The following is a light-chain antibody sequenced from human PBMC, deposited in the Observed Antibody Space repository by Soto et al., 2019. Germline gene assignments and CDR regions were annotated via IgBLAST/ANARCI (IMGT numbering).Light chain of an antibody. CDR3: SSYTSHNTPWV. Sequence: QSALTQPASVSGSPGQSITISCTGTSSDVGGFDYVSWYQHHPGKAPKLMIYEVSNRPSRVSSRFSGSKSGNTASLTISGLQAEDEADYYCSSYTSHNTPWVFGGGTKVTVL. V-gene: IGLV2-14*01. J-gene: IGLJ3*02. CDR2: EVS. CDR1: SSDVGGFDY.